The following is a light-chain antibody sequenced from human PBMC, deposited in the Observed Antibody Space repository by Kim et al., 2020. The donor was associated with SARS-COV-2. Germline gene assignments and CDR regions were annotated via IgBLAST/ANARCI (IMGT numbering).Light chain of an antibody. V-gene: IGKV1-17*01. CDR2: GAS. CDR3: LQHSTYPIT. CDR1: QDIRND. Sequence: DIQMTQSPSSLSASVGDRVTITCRASQDIRNDLGWYQQNPGRAPKRLIYGASSLQSGVPSRFSGSGSGTEFTLTISSVQPEDFATYFCLQHSTYPITLGQGTRL. J-gene: IGKJ5*01.